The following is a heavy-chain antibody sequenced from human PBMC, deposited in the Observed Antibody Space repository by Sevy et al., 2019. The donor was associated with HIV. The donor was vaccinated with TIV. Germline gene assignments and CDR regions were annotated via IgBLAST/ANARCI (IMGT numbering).Heavy chain of an antibody. CDR2: IYYSGST. Sequence: SETLSLTCTVSGGSISSGSYYWSWIRQHPGKGLEWIGYIYYSGSTYYNPSLKSRVTISVDTSKNHFSLKLSSVTAADTAVYYCARWTAAGTEIDYWGQGTLVTVSS. V-gene: IGHV4-31*03. CDR3: ARWTAAGTEIDY. J-gene: IGHJ4*02. D-gene: IGHD6-13*01. CDR1: GGSISSGSYY.